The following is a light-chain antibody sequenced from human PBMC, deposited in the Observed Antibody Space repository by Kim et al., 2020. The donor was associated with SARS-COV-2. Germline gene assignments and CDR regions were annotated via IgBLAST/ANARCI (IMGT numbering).Light chain of an antibody. Sequence: ACVGDRVTLTCRASQDVGNDLGWYQQSPGRAPKRLIYGASSLQRGVPSRFSGSGSRTEFTLTISSVQPEDFATYFCLQHSTYQITFGQGTRLEIK. CDR1: QDVGND. CDR3: LQHSTYQIT. J-gene: IGKJ5*01. CDR2: GAS. V-gene: IGKV1-17*01.